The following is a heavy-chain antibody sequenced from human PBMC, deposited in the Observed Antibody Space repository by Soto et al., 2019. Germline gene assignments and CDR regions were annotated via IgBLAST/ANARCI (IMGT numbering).Heavy chain of an antibody. CDR2: INHSGST. J-gene: IGHJ6*02. Sequence: SEILSLTCAVYGGSFSGYYWSWIRQPPGKGLEWIGEINHSGSTNYNPSLKSRVTISVDTSKNPFSLKLSSVTAADTAVYYCARGLAYCGGDCSSYYCYGMDVWGQGTTVTVSS. CDR3: ARGLAYCGGDCSSYYCYGMDV. V-gene: IGHV4-34*01. D-gene: IGHD2-21*02. CDR1: GGSFSGYY.